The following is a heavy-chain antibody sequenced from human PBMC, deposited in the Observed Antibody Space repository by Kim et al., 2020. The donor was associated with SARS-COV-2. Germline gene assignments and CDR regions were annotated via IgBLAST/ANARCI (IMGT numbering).Heavy chain of an antibody. Sequence: ASVKVSCKVSEYTLTGISIHWVRQAPGKGLEWMGGSDPEDDETIYAQKFQGRVTMTEDTSTNTAYMELSSLRSEDTALYFCATQRIPIAGSLYYFDYWGQVTLLTVSS. D-gene: IGHD6-13*01. CDR2: SDPEDDET. CDR1: EYTLTGIS. CDR3: ATQRIPIAGSLYYFDY. J-gene: IGHJ4*02. V-gene: IGHV1-24*01.